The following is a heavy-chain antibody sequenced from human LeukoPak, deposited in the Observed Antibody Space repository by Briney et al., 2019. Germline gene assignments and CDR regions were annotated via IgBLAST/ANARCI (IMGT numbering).Heavy chain of an antibody. CDR1: GFTFSSYE. Sequence: GGSLRLSCAASGFTFSSYEMNWVRQAPGKGLVWVSRINSDGSSTTYADSVKGRFTISRDNAKNTLYLQMNNLRAEDTAIYYCARGMVITGGDLDYWGQGTLVTVSS. J-gene: IGHJ4*02. V-gene: IGHV3-74*01. D-gene: IGHD7-27*01. CDR2: INSDGSST. CDR3: ARGMVITGGDLDY.